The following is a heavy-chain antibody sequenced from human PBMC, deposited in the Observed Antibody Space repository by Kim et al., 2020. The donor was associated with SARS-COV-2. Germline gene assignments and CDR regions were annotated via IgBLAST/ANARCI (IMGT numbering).Heavy chain of an antibody. CDR2: IWYDGSNK. CDR3: ARDQRGSAGGNWFDP. J-gene: IGHJ5*02. Sequence: GGSLRLSCAASGFTFSSYGMHWVRQAPGKGLEWVAVIWYDGSNKYYADSVKGRFTISRDNSKNTLYLQMNSLRAEDTAVYYCARDQRGSAGGNWFDPWVQGTLVTVSS. V-gene: IGHV3-33*08. CDR1: GFTFSSYG. D-gene: IGHD6-13*01.